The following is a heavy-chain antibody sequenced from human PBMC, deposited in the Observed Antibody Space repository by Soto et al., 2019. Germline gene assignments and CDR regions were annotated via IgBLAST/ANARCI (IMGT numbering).Heavy chain of an antibody. V-gene: IGHV3-23*01. J-gene: IGHJ6*02. CDR1: GFTFSSYA. D-gene: IGHD2-21*02. Sequence: GGSLRLSCAASGFTFSSYAMSWVRQAPGKGLEWVSAISGSGGSTYYADSVKGRFTISRDNSKNTLYLQMNHLRAEDTAVYYCAKHQGGVVVTAILDYYYGMDVWGQGTTVTVSS. CDR2: ISGSGGST. CDR3: AKHQGGVVVTAILDYYYGMDV.